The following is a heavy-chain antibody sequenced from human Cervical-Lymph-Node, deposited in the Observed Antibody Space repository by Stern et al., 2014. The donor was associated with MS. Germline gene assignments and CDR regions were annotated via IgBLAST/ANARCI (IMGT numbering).Heavy chain of an antibody. CDR2: IDYSGVT. CDR1: GGSISGSRDF. D-gene: IGHD6-13*01. V-gene: IGHV4-39*01. Sequence: QVQLQESGPGLVKPSETLSLNCSVSGGSISGSRDFWVWIRQSPRKGLEWIASIDYSGVTYYNPSLKSRATISVDPSRNQFSLKVNCVTAADTAVFYCARHVRAAGALYYYYGMDVWGQGTSVTVSS. CDR3: ARHVRAAGALYYYYGMDV. J-gene: IGHJ6*02.